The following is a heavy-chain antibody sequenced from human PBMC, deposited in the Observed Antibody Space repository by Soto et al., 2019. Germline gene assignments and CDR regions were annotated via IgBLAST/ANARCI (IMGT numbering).Heavy chain of an antibody. CDR3: AKGDTTVRYYYYGMDV. D-gene: IGHD4-4*01. J-gene: IGHJ6*02. CDR1: GFTFSSYA. V-gene: IGHV3-23*01. Sequence: VGSLRLSCAASGFTFSSYAMSWVRQAPGKGLEWVSAISGSGGSTYYADSVKGRFTISRDNSKNTLYLQMNSLRAEDTAVYYCAKGDTTVRYYYYGMDVWGQGTTVTVSS. CDR2: ISGSGGST.